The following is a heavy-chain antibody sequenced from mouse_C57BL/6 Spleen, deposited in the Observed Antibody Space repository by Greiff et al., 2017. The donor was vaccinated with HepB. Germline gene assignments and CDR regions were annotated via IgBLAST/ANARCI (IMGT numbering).Heavy chain of an antibody. CDR1: GFTFSSYT. V-gene: IGHV5-9*01. Sequence: EVQGVESGGGLVKPGGSLKLSCAASGFTFSSYTMSWVRQTPGKRLEWVATISGGGGNTYYPDSVKGRFTISRDNAKNTLYLQMSRLRSEDTALYYCARRTTVVFDYWGQGTTLTVSS. D-gene: IGHD1-1*01. J-gene: IGHJ2*01. CDR2: ISGGGGNT. CDR3: ARRTTVVFDY.